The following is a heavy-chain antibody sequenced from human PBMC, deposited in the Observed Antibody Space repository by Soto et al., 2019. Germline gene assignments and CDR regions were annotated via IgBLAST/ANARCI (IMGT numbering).Heavy chain of an antibody. CDR2: INPHGGST. J-gene: IGHJ5*02. D-gene: IGHD5-12*01. CDR1: IDTFTSYY. Sequence: ASLKVSCKAPIDTFTSYYINWVRQAPGQGLEWMGVINPHGGSTAYAQKFKGRVTLIRDTSAITVSMEVSSLTSEDTAMYYCARSPGGNFAIIIEGTNWFGPWGQGTLVTVSS. CDR3: ARSPGGNFAIIIEGTNWFGP. V-gene: IGHV1-46*01.